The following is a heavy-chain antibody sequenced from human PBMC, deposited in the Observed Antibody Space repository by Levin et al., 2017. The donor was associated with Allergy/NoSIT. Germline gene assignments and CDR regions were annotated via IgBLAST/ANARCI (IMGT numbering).Heavy chain of an antibody. CDR1: GFTFDDSA. D-gene: IGHD2-15*01. V-gene: IGHV3-9*01. CDR3: AKDRGYGDFHYYGLDV. CDR2: IRWNSGVI. Sequence: LSLTCAASGFTFDDSALHWVRQAPGKGLEWVSGIRWNSGVIDYADSVKGRFTISRDNAKNSIYLQMNSLRTEDTAFYYCAKDRGYGDFHYYGLDVWGRGTTVTVSS. J-gene: IGHJ6*02.